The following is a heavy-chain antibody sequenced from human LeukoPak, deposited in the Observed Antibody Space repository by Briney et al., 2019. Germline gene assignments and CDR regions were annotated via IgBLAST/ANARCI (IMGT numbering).Heavy chain of an antibody. V-gene: IGHV3-48*01. J-gene: IGHJ4*02. CDR1: GLSFSSYT. Sequence: GGSLRLSCAASGLSFSSYTMMWVRQAPGKGLELISYIGSKSRTVYYADSVKGRFTISRDNAKNSLFLQMNSLRVEDTAVYYCASGYCSTASCFYWGQGTLVTVSP. D-gene: IGHD2-2*01. CDR2: IGSKSRTV. CDR3: ASGYCSTASCFY.